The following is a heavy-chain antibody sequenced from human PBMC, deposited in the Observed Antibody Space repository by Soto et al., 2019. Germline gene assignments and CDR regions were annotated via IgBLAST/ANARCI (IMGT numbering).Heavy chain of an antibody. CDR3: AKPPMEAVGTQLFDL. Sequence: GGSLRLSCVCSVFNFAGYALACVRHPPGKGLEWVTSISGPSYASFTADSLRGRFTVYRDNSKDTLFLQMKNLRAEDTAIYYCAKPPMEAVGTQLFDLWGHGTRLTVS. D-gene: IGHD6-19*01. CDR1: VFNFAGYA. V-gene: IGHV3-23*01. CDR2: ISGPSYAS. J-gene: IGHJ4*01.